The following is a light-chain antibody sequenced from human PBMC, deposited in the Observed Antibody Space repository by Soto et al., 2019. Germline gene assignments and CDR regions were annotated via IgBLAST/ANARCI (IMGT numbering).Light chain of an antibody. Sequence: EIVLTQSPGTLSLSPGERATLSCRASQSVSSSYLAWYQQKPGQAPRLLIYGASSRATGIPDRFSGSGSGTDFTLTISRQEPEDFAVYYCQQHGSSRTFGQGTKVDIK. CDR2: GAS. CDR3: QQHGSSRT. CDR1: QSVSSSY. J-gene: IGKJ1*01. V-gene: IGKV3-20*01.